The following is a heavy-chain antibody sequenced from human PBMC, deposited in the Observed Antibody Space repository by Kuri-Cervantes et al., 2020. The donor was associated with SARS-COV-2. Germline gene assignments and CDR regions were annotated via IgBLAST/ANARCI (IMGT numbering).Heavy chain of an antibody. CDR2: IIPIFGTA. J-gene: IGHJ3*02. CDR1: GGTFSSYA. V-gene: IGHV1-69*05. CDR3: ARDSLAEWLGDAFDI. D-gene: IGHD3-3*01. Sequence: SVKVSCKASGGTFSSYAISWVRQAPGQGLEWMGGIIPIFGTANYAQKFQGRVTITTDESTSTAYMELSSLRSEDTAVYYCARDSLAEWLGDAFDIWGQGTMVTVSS.